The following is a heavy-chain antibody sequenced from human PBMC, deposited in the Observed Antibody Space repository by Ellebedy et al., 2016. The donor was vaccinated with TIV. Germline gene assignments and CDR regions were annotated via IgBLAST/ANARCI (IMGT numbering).Heavy chain of an antibody. CDR2: IIPILGIA. CDR1: GGTFSSYA. CDR3: ARDIPSVRVVYDSSDYYR. D-gene: IGHD3-22*01. V-gene: IGHV1-69*04. Sequence: SVKVSCXASGGTFSSYAISWVRQAPGQGLEWMGRIIPILGIANYAQKFQGRVTITVDKSTSTAYMELSSLRSEDTAVYYCARDIPSVRVVYDSSDYYRWGQGTLVTVSS. J-gene: IGHJ4*02.